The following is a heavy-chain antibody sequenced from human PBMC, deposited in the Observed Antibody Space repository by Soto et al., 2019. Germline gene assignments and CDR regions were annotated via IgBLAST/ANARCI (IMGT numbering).Heavy chain of an antibody. CDR2: ISYDGSNK. D-gene: IGHD1-7*01. Sequence: QVQLVESGGGVVQPGRSLRLSCAASGFTFSSYGMHWVRQAPGKGLEWVAVISYDGSNKYYADSVKGRFTISRDNSKNTLYLQMNSLRAEDTAVYYCAKDPGQLELHPWGQGTLVTVSS. CDR3: AKDPGQLELHP. CDR1: GFTFSSYG. J-gene: IGHJ5*02. V-gene: IGHV3-30*18.